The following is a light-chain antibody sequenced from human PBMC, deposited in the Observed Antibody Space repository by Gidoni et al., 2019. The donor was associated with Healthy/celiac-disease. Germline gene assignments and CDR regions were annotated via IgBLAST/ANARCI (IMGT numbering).Light chain of an antibody. V-gene: IGKV3-11*01. J-gene: IGKJ4*01. Sequence: EIVLTQSPATLSLSPGERATLSCRASQSVSSYLAWYQQKPGQAPRLLIYDASNRATGIPARCSGSGSGTDFTLTISSLGPEDFAVYYCQQRSNWPPVTFXGXTKVXIK. CDR2: DAS. CDR1: QSVSSY. CDR3: QQRSNWPPVT.